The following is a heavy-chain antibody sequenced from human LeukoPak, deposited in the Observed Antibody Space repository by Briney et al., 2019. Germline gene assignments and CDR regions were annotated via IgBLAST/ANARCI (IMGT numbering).Heavy chain of an antibody. CDR1: NDSISSYY. V-gene: IGHV4-59*01. CDR2: VFYSGST. J-gene: IGHJ4*02. Sequence: SETLSLTCTVSNDSISSYYWSWIRQPPGEGPEWIGYVFYSGSTSYNPSLKSRVTMSIDTSKNQFSLKLTSVTAADTAVYYCARDHSSSWDDVGYIDYWGQGSLVTVSS. CDR3: ARDHSSSWDDVGYIDY. D-gene: IGHD6-13*01.